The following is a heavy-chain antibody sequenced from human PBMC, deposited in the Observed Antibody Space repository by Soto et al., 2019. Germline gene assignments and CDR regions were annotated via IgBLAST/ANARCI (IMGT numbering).Heavy chain of an antibody. CDR1: GFTVSSNY. J-gene: IGHJ4*02. D-gene: IGHD3-22*01. CDR2: IYSGGST. Sequence: GGSLRLSCAASGFTVSSNYMSWVRQAAGKGLEWVSVIYSGGSTYYADSVKGRFTISRDNSKNTLYLQMNSLRAEDTAVYYCARSSGSSGSYYFFDYWGQGTLVTVSS. CDR3: ARSSGSSGSYYFFDY. V-gene: IGHV3-53*01.